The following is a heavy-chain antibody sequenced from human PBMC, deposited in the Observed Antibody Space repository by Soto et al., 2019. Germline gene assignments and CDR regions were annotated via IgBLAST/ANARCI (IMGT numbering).Heavy chain of an antibody. V-gene: IGHV3-23*01. CDR3: AKRSSSSTFDY. D-gene: IGHD6-6*01. CDR1: GFTFSSYA. CDR2: ISGSDDST. Sequence: EVQLLESGGGLVQPGESLRLSCAASGFTFSSYAMSWVRQAPGKGLEWVSVISGSDDSTYYADSVKGRFTIARDNSKNTLYHQMTRLRAEDTVVYYCAKRSSSSTFDYWGQGTLVTVSS. J-gene: IGHJ4*02.